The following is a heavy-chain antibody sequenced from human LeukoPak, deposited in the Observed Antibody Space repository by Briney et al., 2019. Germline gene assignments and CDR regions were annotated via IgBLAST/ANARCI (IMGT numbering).Heavy chain of an antibody. V-gene: IGHV4-61*02. CDR2: IYTSGST. J-gene: IGHJ3*02. CDR1: GGSICSGSYY. D-gene: IGHD3-3*01. Sequence: SETLSLTCTVSGGSICSGSYYWSWIRQPAGKGLEWIGRIYTSGSTNYNPSPKSRVTISVDTSKNQFSLKLSSVTAADTAVYYCARDDFGDSGAFDIWGQGTMVTVSS. CDR3: ARDDFGDSGAFDI.